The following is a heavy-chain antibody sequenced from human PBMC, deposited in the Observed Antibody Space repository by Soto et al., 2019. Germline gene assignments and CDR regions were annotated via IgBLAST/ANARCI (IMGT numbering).Heavy chain of an antibody. CDR2: IFRSGDT. D-gene: IGHD5-12*01. J-gene: IGHJ4*02. V-gene: IGHV4-4*02. Sequence: QVQLQESGPGLLKPSGTLSLTCAVSGGSISSGNWWGWVRQPPGKGLEWIGDIFRSGDTNYNPSLKSRVTLSVDKSKNQFSLKLSSLTAAHTAVYYCRAYSGYGVFDFWGQGTLVTVSS. CDR1: GGSISSGNW. CDR3: RAYSGYGVFDF.